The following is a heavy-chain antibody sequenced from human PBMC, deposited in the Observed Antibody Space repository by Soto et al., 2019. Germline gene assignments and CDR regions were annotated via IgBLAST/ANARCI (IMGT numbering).Heavy chain of an antibody. D-gene: IGHD5-18*01. CDR1: GFTFSSYS. CDR2: ISSSSSYI. J-gene: IGHJ4*02. Sequence: GGSLRLSCAASGFTFSSYSMNWVRQAPGKGLEWVSSISSSSSYIYYADSVKGRFTISRDNAKNSLYLQMNSLRAEDTAVYYCARGVDTAMAVDFDYWGQGTLVTVSS. CDR3: ARGVDTAMAVDFDY. V-gene: IGHV3-21*01.